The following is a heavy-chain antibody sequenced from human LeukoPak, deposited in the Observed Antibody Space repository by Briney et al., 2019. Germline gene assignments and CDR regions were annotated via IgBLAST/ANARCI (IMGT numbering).Heavy chain of an antibody. CDR2: INHSGST. CDR3: ARHYYDSSGLFYYYGMDV. Sequence: PSQTLSLTCAVYGGSFSGYYWSWIRQPPGKGLEWIGEINHSGSTNYNPSLKSRVTISVDTSKNQFSLKLSSVTAADTAVYYCARHYYDSSGLFYYYGMDVWGQGTTVTVSS. D-gene: IGHD3-22*01. J-gene: IGHJ6*02. V-gene: IGHV4-34*01. CDR1: GGSFSGYY.